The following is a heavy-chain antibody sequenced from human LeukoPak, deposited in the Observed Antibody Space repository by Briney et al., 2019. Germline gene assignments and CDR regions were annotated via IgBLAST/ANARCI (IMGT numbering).Heavy chain of an antibody. V-gene: IGHV4-59*01. Sequence: SETLSLTCAVYGGSFSGYYWSWIRQPPGKGLEWIGYIYYSGSTNYNPSLKSRVTISVDTSKNQFSLKLSSVTAADTAVYYCARELDYGDYASYFDYWGQGTLVTVSS. CDR1: GGSFSGYY. CDR2: IYYSGST. CDR3: ARELDYGDYASYFDY. D-gene: IGHD4-17*01. J-gene: IGHJ4*02.